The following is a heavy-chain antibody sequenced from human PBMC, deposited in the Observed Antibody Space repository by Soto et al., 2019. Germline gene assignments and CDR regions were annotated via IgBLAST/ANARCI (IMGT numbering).Heavy chain of an antibody. D-gene: IGHD2-2*01. CDR2: INHRGST. CDR1: GGSFSDYY. Sequence: QVQLQQWGAGLLKPSETLSLTCAVYGGSFSDYYWSWIRQPPGKGLEWIGEINHRGSTNHNPSLKSRVTISVDTSKNQFSLRLSSVTGADTAVYYCAREQGYCRWTTCYNYMDVWGEGTTVTVS. J-gene: IGHJ6*03. V-gene: IGHV4-34*01. CDR3: AREQGYCRWTTCYNYMDV.